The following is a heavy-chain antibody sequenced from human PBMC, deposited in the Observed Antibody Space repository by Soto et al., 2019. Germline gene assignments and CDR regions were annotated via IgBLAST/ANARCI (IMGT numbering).Heavy chain of an antibody. Sequence: QVQLQESGPGLVKPSETLSLTCTVCDGSISSYYWSWIRQPPGKGLEWIGYIYYSGNTNYNPSLKSRVTISVDTSKNQFSLKLSSVTAADTAVYYCARGGREYWYFGLWGRGTLVTVSS. CDR3: ARGGREYWYFGL. CDR1: DGSISSYY. V-gene: IGHV4-59*01. CDR2: IYYSGNT. J-gene: IGHJ2*01. D-gene: IGHD3-16*01.